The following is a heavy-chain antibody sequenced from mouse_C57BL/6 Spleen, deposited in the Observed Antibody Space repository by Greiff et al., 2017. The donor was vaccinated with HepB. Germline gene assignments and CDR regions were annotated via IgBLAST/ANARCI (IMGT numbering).Heavy chain of an antibody. J-gene: IGHJ4*01. Sequence: QVQLQQPGAELVKPGASVKLSCKASGYTFTSYWMQWVKQRPGQGLEWIGEIDPSDSYTNYNQKFKGKATLTVDTSSSTAYMQLSSLTSEDSAVYYCARFYYDYDMAMDYWGQGTSVTVSS. CDR2: IDPSDSYT. CDR3: ARFYYDYDMAMDY. V-gene: IGHV1-50*01. CDR1: GYTFTSYW. D-gene: IGHD2-4*01.